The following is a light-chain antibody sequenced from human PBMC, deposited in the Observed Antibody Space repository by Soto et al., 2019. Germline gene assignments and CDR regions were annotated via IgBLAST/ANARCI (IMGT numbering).Light chain of an antibody. CDR1: QSLIHSDGNTY. Sequence: DVVMTQSPLSLPVTLGQPASISCRSSQSLIHSDGNTYLSWFQQRPGQSPRRLIYEVSDRDSGGPDRVSGSGSGTDCTLKISRVEAEDVGVYYCMQGTHWPWTLGQGTEVEIK. CDR2: EVS. J-gene: IGKJ1*01. V-gene: IGKV2-30*02. CDR3: MQGTHWPWT.